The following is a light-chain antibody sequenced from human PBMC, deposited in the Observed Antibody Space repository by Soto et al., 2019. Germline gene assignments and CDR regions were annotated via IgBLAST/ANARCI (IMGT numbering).Light chain of an antibody. Sequence: QSVLTQPASVSGSPGQSITVSCTGTSSDVGSYNRVSWYQQSPGTAPKLIIYDVNNRPLGVPDRFFGSKPGNTASLTISGLQAEDEADYYCCSYTTRTTYVFGTGTKVTVL. CDR1: SSDVGSYNR. CDR3: CSYTTRTTYV. J-gene: IGLJ1*01. CDR2: DVN. V-gene: IGLV2-18*02.